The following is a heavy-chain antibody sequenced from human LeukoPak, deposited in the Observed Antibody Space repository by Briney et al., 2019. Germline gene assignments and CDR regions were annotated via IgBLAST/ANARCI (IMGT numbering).Heavy chain of an antibody. CDR2: IYYGGST. CDR3: ARLLAGCPGGRCRAHFDY. V-gene: IGHV4-59*01. D-gene: IGHD2-15*01. J-gene: IGHJ4*02. CDR1: GDSITSNY. Sequence: SETLSLTSSVYGDSITSNYWRWMRQPPGKGLEWIGYIYYGGSTNYNPSLKSRVSMSVDTSKNQFSLNLSSVTAADTAVYHCARLLAGCPGGRCRAHFDYWGQGTLVTVSS.